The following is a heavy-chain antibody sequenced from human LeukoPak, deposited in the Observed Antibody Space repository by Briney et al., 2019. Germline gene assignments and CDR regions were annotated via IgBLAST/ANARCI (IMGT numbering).Heavy chain of an antibody. V-gene: IGHV4-59*08. J-gene: IGHJ4*02. Sequence: SETLSLTCTVSGGSISSYHWSWIRQPPGKGLEWIGNMYYSGSTNYNPSLRSRVTISVDTSKNQFSLKLSSVTAADTALYYCARHYYGSGSYSDYWGQGTLVTVRS. CDR2: MYYSGST. CDR1: GGSISSYH. CDR3: ARHYYGSGSYSDY. D-gene: IGHD3-10*01.